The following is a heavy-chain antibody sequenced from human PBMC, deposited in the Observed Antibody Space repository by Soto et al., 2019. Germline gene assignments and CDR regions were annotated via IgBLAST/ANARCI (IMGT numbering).Heavy chain of an antibody. CDR3: ARPYYDSSGYYLWYFDY. V-gene: IGHV1-69*06. CDR1: GDSFNPFA. J-gene: IGHJ4*02. D-gene: IGHD3-22*01. Sequence: QVQLVQSGAEVKKPGSSVKLSCTASGDSFNPFAVTWVRQAPVQGLEWMGGIIPNFDTPNYAQKFQGRVTIIEDKSTSTPYMELSSLRSEDTAVYYCARPYYDSSGYYLWYFDYWGQGTLVTVSS. CDR2: IIPNFDTP.